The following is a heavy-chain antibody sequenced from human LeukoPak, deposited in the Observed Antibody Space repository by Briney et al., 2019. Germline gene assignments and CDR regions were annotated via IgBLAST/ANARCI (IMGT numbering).Heavy chain of an antibody. Sequence: GGSLRLSCAASGFTFSSYAMSWVRQAPGKGLEWVSGIGGSGGSTYYADSVKGRFTISRDNSKNTLFLQMNSLRAEDTAVYYCASCHWGSGYYYYYMDVWGKGITVTVSS. J-gene: IGHJ6*03. CDR2: IGGSGGST. CDR1: GFTFSSYA. D-gene: IGHD7-27*01. V-gene: IGHV3-23*01. CDR3: ASCHWGSGYYYYYMDV.